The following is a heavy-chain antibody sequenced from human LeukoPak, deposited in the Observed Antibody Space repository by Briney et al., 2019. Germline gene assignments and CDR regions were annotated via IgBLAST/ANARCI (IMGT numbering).Heavy chain of an antibody. CDR1: GFTFSSYS. D-gene: IGHD3-22*01. CDR3: AKDAYYYDSSGYFYGYFDL. V-gene: IGHV3-21*04. J-gene: IGHJ2*01. Sequence: GGSLRLSCAASGFTFSSYSMNWVRQAPGKGLEWVSSISSSSSYIYYADSVKGRFTISRDNAKNSLYLQMNSLRAEDTALYYCAKDAYYYDSSGYFYGYFDLWGRGTLVTVSS. CDR2: ISSSSSYI.